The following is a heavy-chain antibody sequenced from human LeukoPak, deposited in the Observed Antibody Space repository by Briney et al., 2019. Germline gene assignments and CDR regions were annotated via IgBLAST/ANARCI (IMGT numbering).Heavy chain of an antibody. Sequence: PSQTLSLTCTVSGGSISSGDNYWSWIRQPPGKGLEWIGYIYYSGSTYYNPSLKSRLTISIGTSQNQFSLKLTSVTAADTAVYYCARASSYCSGGDCYVRYGMDVWGQGTTVTVSS. CDR2: IYYSGST. V-gene: IGHV4-30-4*01. CDR3: ARASSYCSGGDCYVRYGMDV. CDR1: GGSISSGDNY. D-gene: IGHD2-15*01. J-gene: IGHJ6*02.